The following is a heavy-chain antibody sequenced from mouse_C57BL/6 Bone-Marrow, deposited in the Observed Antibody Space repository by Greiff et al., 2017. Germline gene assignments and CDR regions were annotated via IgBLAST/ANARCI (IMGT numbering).Heavy chain of an antibody. D-gene: IGHD2-1*01. J-gene: IGHJ3*01. V-gene: IGHV14-4*01. Sequence: VQLQQPGAELVRPGASVKLSCTASGFNIKDYYMHWVKQRPEQGLEWIGWIDPENGDTDYASKFQGKATITADTSSNTAYLQLSSLTSEDTAVYYCTARSTPLSGFAYWGQGTLVTVSA. CDR2: IDPENGDT. CDR1: GFNIKDYY. CDR3: TARSTPLSGFAY.